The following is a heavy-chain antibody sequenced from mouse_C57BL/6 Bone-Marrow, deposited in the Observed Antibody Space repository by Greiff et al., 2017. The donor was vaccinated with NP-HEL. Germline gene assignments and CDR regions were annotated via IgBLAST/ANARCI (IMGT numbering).Heavy chain of an antibody. CDR1: GFSLTSYG. CDR3: ARPHDSCYVGWFAD. J-gene: IGHJ3*01. V-gene: IGHV2-6*03. D-gene: IGHD1-1*01. Sequence: VQVVESGPGLVAPSQSLSITCTVSGFSLTSYGVHWVRQPPGKGLEWLVVIWSDGSTTYNSALKSRLSLSKDYSKSQVLIKMNSLHNYDTSMYYCARPHDSCYVGWFADWGQGTLVTVSA. CDR2: IWSDGST.